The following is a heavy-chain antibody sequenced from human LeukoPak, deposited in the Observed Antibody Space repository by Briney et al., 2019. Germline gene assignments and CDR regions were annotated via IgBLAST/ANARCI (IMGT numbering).Heavy chain of an antibody. Sequence: PSETLSLTCTVAGGSISSCYWSCIRQPPGEGLEWTAYIYYSGRTDSNPSLKSRVTISVDTSKNQISLKLSSVTAADTAVYYCARTYCRGGSCHFDYWGQGTLVSVCS. V-gene: IGHV4-59*08. CDR2: IYYSGRT. CDR1: GGSISSCY. J-gene: IGHJ4*02. D-gene: IGHD2-15*01. CDR3: ARTYCRGGSCHFDY.